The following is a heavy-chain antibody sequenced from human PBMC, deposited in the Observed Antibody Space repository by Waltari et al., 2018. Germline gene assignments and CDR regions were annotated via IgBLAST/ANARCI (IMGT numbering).Heavy chain of an antibody. J-gene: IGHJ4*02. Sequence: QVQLVESGGGLVKPGGSLKLSCVTSGITFPVYYLTGVRQAPGKGLECVSYISDSGRTTDYADSVKGRFTISRDNANSLLFLQMNNVRAEDTAFYFCAREKTVGSPDYVGGIDYWGQGTLVTVSS. V-gene: IGHV3-11*01. CDR3: AREKTVGSPDYVGGIDY. CDR2: ISDSGRTT. CDR1: GITFPVYY. D-gene: IGHD4-17*01.